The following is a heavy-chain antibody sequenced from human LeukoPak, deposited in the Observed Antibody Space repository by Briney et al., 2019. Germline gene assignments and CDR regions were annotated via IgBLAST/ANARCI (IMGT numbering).Heavy chain of an antibody. J-gene: IGHJ4*02. CDR3: VKSGIAAAGQRGYFDY. CDR2: MSNDGSNK. CDR1: GFTFSSYG. V-gene: IGHV3-30*18. Sequence: GGSLRLSCAASGFTFSSYGMHWVRQAPGKGLEWVAVMSNDGSNKHYADSVKGRFTISRDNAKNTQYLQMNSLRAEDTGIYYCVKSGIAAAGQRGYFDYWGQGTLVTVSS. D-gene: IGHD6-13*01.